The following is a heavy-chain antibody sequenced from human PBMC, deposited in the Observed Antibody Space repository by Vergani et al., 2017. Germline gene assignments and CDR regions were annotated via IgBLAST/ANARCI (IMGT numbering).Heavy chain of an antibody. V-gene: IGHV1-69*18. D-gene: IGHD2-15*01. CDR1: GGTFSSYA. Sequence: QVQLVQSGAEVKKPGSSVKVSCKASGGTFSSYAISWVRQAPGQGLEWMGRIIPIFGTANYAQKFQGRVTITADESTSTAYMGLSSLRSEDTAVYYCARVPLRYCSGGSCHNYYYGMDVWGQGTTVTVSS. CDR3: ARVPLRYCSGGSCHNYYYGMDV. J-gene: IGHJ6*02. CDR2: IIPIFGTA.